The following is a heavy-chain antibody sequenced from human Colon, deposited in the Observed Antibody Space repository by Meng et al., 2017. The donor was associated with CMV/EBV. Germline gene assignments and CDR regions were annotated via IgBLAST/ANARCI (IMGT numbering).Heavy chain of an antibody. J-gene: IGHJ4*02. CDR3: ATSLLVLPASVRPNHFDS. D-gene: IGHD6-6*01. CDR1: GYIFTSYG. CDR2: IYPADSDT. V-gene: IGHV5-51*01. Sequence: GESLKISGKTSGYIFTSYGVGWVRQMHGKGRGWMGIIYPADSDTGYSTSVQGQVTFSVDKSIDTAYLEWSSLKATDTAMYYCATSLLVLPASVRPNHFDSWGQGTLVTVSS.